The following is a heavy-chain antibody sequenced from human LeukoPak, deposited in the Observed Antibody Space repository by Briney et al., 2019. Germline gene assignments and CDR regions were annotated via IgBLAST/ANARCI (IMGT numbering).Heavy chain of an antibody. CDR3: TRESGAFSPFGF. V-gene: IGHV4-4*02. CDR1: GGSITTTNW. CDR2: VHLSGAT. D-gene: IGHD1-26*01. J-gene: IGHJ4*02. Sequence: SETLSLTCAVSGGSITTTNWWSWVRQPPGKGLEWIGEVHLSGATNYNPSLESRVSMSIDKSKNHLSLEVTSVTAADTAIYYCTRESGAFSPFGFWGQGTLHTVSS.